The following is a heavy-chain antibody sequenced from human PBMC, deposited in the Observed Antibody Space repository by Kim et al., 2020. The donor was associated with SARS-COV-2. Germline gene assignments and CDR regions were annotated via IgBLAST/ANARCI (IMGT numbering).Heavy chain of an antibody. CDR3: ARDEKYCSSTSCYFFDY. D-gene: IGHD2-2*01. CDR1: GFTFSSYW. CDR2: IKQDGSEK. J-gene: IGHJ4*02. Sequence: GGSLRLSCAASGFTFSSYWMSWVRQAPGKGLEWVANIKQDGSEKYYVDSVKGRFTISRDNAKNSLYLQMNSLRAEDTAVYYCARDEKYCSSTSCYFFDYWGQGTLVTVSS. V-gene: IGHV3-7*01.